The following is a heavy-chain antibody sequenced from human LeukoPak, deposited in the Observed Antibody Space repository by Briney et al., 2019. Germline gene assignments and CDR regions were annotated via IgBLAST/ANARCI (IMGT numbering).Heavy chain of an antibody. J-gene: IGHJ4*02. CDR2: ISYDGSNK. CDR3: ARSDFSGASGSYDY. CDR1: GFTFSSYA. V-gene: IGHV3-30-3*01. Sequence: GGSLRLSCAASGFTFSSYAMHWVRQAPGKGLEWVAVISYDGSNKYYADSVKGRSTISRDNSKNTLYLQMSSLRAEDTAVYYCARSDFSGASGSYDYWGQGTLVTVSS. D-gene: IGHD1-26*01.